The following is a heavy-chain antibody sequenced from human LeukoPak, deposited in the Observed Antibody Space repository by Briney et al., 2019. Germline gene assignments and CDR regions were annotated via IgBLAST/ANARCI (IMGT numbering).Heavy chain of an antibody. CDR3: ARILGAVAGTGDY. J-gene: IGHJ4*02. CDR2: INHSGST. V-gene: IGHV4-34*01. Sequence: PSETLSLTCAVYGGSFSGYYWSWIRQPPGKGLEWIGEINHSGSTNYNPSLKSRVTISVDTSKNQFSLKLSSVTAADTAVYYCARILGAVAGTGDYWGQGTLVTVSS. CDR1: GGSFSGYY. D-gene: IGHD6-19*01.